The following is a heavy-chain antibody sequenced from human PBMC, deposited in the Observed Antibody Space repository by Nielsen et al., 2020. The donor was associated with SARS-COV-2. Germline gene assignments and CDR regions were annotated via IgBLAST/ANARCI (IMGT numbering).Heavy chain of an antibody. CDR2: ISSSSSTI. Sequence: GESLKISCAASGFTFSSYWMSWVRQAPGKGLEWVSYISSSSSTIYYADSVKGRFTISRDNAKNSLYLQMNSLRDEDTAVYYCAPRPLHGGDYPGYWGQGTLVTVSS. V-gene: IGHV3-48*02. D-gene: IGHD4-17*01. J-gene: IGHJ4*02. CDR3: APRPLHGGDYPGY. CDR1: GFTFSSYW.